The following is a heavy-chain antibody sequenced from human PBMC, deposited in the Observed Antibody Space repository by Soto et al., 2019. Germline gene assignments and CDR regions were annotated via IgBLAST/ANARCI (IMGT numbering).Heavy chain of an antibody. Sequence: PGESLKISCKGSGYSFTSYWIGWVRQMPGKSLEWMGIIYPGDSDTRYSPSFQGQVTISVDKSISTAYLQWSSLKASDTAMYYCARARIAAAGDYYYYMDVWGKGTTVTVSS. J-gene: IGHJ6*03. D-gene: IGHD6-13*01. CDR3: ARARIAAAGDYYYYMDV. CDR1: GYSFTSYW. V-gene: IGHV5-51*01. CDR2: IYPGDSDT.